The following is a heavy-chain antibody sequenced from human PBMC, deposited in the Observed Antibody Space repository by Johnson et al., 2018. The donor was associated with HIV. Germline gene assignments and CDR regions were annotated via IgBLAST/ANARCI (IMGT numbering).Heavy chain of an antibody. CDR2: IKQDGSEK. Sequence: VQLVESGGGLVQPGGSLRLSCAASGFTFSSYWMNWVRQAPGKGLEWVANIKQDGSEKYYVDSVKGRFSISRDNAKNSLFLQMNSLRAEDTAIYYCVRGRISMTVVDLRGGAFDIWGQGTKVTVSS. D-gene: IGHD3-22*01. CDR3: VRGRISMTVVDLRGGAFDI. V-gene: IGHV3-7*01. CDR1: GFTFSSYW. J-gene: IGHJ3*02.